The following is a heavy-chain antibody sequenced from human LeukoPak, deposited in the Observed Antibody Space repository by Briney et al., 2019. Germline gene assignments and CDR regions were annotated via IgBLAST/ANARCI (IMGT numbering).Heavy chain of an antibody. J-gene: IGHJ4*02. V-gene: IGHV1-46*01. CDR3: VREESGGYFDY. Sequence: GASVKVSWKSSGFTFTNYLLHWVRQAPGQGLEWVGRIAPSVDTTNYAQRFRDRVTMTRDTSTSTVYMELSSLRSEDTAVYYCVREESGGYFDYWGQGTLVTVSS. D-gene: IGHD2-8*02. CDR2: IAPSVDTT. CDR1: GFTFTNYL.